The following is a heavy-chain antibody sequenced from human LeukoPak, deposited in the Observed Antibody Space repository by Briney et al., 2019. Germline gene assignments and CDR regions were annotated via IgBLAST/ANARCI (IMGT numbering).Heavy chain of an antibody. CDR3: TRVRVPSRILLPYFDY. J-gene: IGHJ4*02. D-gene: IGHD2-15*01. V-gene: IGHV3-30*01. CDR1: GFTFRMYS. CDR2: MSYDGSTK. Sequence: GGSLRLSCAASGFTFRMYSIHWVRQAPGKGLGWVAVMSYDGSTKYLADSVKGRFTISRDNSQNTVYLQMNSLTAEDTAVYYCTRVRVPSRILLPYFDYWGQGTLVTVSS.